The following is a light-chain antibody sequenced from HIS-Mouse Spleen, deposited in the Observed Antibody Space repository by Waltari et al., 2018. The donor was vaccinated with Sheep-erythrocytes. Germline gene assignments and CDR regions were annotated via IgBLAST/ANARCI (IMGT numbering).Light chain of an antibody. Sequence: QSALTQPRSVSGSPGQSVTISCTGTSSDVGGCNYVSWYQHHPGKAPKLMIYDVSKRPSGVPDRFSGSKSGNTASLTISGLQAEDEADYYCCSYAGSYTFWVFGGGTRLTVL. V-gene: IGLV2-11*01. CDR1: SSDVGGCNY. CDR2: DVS. CDR3: CSYAGSYTFWV. J-gene: IGLJ3*02.